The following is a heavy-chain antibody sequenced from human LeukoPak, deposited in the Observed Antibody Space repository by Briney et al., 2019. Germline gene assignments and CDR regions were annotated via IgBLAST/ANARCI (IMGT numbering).Heavy chain of an antibody. V-gene: IGHV3-23*01. Sequence: GGSLSLSRATSGLVFSDYAMTWVRQAPGKGLAWVSVITNNGGGTYYADSVKGRFTISIDNAKNTLYLQMNNLRADDTAVFYCVKETGHNWGYFEFWGQGTLVTVSS. CDR3: VKETGHNWGYFEF. CDR1: GLVFSDYA. J-gene: IGHJ4*02. D-gene: IGHD7-27*01. CDR2: ITNNGGGT.